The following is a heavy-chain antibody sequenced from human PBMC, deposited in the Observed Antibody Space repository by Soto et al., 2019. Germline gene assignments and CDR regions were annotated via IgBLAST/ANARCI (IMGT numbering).Heavy chain of an antibody. CDR2: ISYDGSNK. CDR3: AKEQFSGWSEYAFDI. CDR1: GFTFSSYG. D-gene: IGHD6-19*01. J-gene: IGHJ3*02. V-gene: IGHV3-30*18. Sequence: LRLSCAASGFTFSSYGMHWVRQAPGKGLEWVAVISYDGSNKYYADSVKDRFTISRDNSKNTLYLQMNSLRAEDTAVYYCAKEQFSGWSEYAFDIWGQGTMVTVSS.